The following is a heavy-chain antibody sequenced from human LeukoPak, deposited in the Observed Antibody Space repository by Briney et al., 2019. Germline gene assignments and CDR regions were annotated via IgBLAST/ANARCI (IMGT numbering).Heavy chain of an antibody. D-gene: IGHD3-22*01. Sequence: GGSRRLSCAASGFTFSSYGMHWVRQAPGKGLEWVAVIWYDGSNKYYADSVKGRFTISRDNSKNTLYLQMNSLRAEDTAVYYCARDTDDSSGYYSYYYYYYGMDVWGQGTTVTVSS. J-gene: IGHJ6*02. V-gene: IGHV3-33*01. CDR1: GFTFSSYG. CDR2: IWYDGSNK. CDR3: ARDTDDSSGYYSYYYYYYGMDV.